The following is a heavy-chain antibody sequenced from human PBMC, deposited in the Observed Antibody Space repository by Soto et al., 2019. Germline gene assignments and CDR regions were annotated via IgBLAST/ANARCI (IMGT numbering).Heavy chain of an antibody. V-gene: IGHV3-23*01. CDR2: ISGSGGST. D-gene: IGHD3-16*01. CDR1: GFTFSSYA. J-gene: IGHJ4*02. CDR3: AKDLWGLVVFDY. Sequence: GGSLRLSCAASGFTFSSYAMSWVRQAPGKGLEWVSAISGSGGSTYYADSVKGRFTISRDNSKNTLYPQMNSLRAEDTAVYYCAKDLWGLVVFDYWGQGTLVTVSS.